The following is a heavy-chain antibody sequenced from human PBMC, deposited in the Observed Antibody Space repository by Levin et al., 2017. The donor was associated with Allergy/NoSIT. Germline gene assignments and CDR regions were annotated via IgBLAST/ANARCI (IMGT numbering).Heavy chain of an antibody. CDR3: ARDLGIAARPGRYYYYYMDV. CDR1: GYTFTGYY. CDR2: INPNSGGT. J-gene: IGHJ6*03. Sequence: GESLKISCKASGYTFTGYYMHWVRQAPGQGLEWMGRINPNSGGTNYAQKFQGRVTMTRDTSISTAYMELSRLRSDDTAVYYCARDLGIAARPGRYYYYYMDVWGKGTTVTVSS. D-gene: IGHD6-6*01. V-gene: IGHV1-2*06.